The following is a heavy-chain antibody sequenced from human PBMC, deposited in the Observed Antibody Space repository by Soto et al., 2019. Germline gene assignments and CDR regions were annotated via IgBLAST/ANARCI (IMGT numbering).Heavy chain of an antibody. V-gene: IGHV3-11*01. D-gene: IGHD3-10*01. CDR1: GFTFSDYY. CDR3: ASLAIGTIIRGAPDF. J-gene: IGHJ4*02. CDR2: ISSGGSSI. Sequence: GGSLRLSCAASGFTFSDYYMTWIRQAPGKGLEWVSYISSGGSSIYYADSVKGRFTISRDNAKNSLYLQMNSLRAEDTAMYYCASLAIGTIIRGAPDFWGQGTLVTVS.